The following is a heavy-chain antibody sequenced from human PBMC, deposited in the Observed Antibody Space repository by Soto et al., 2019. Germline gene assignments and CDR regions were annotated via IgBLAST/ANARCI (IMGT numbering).Heavy chain of an antibody. D-gene: IGHD2-2*02. CDR1: GYTFTSYG. Sequence: ASVKVSCKASGYTFTSYGISWVRQAPGQGLEWMGWISAYNGNTNYAQKLQGRVTMTTDTSTSTAYMELRSLRSDDTAVYYCARETPCSSTRCYIDYWGQGTLVTVSS. J-gene: IGHJ4*02. V-gene: IGHV1-18*01. CDR3: ARETPCSSTRCYIDY. CDR2: ISAYNGNT.